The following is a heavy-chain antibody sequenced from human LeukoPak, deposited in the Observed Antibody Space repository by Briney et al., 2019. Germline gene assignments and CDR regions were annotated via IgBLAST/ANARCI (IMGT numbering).Heavy chain of an antibody. CDR3: ASKQWLSPYYFDY. CDR1: GGSISSSIW. Sequence: SETLPLTCAVSGGSISSSIWWSWVRQPPGKGLEWIGEIYHGGSTNYNPSLKSRVTISVDKSKNQFSLKLSSVTAADTAVYYCASKQWLSPYYFDYWGQGTLVTVSS. V-gene: IGHV4-4*02. D-gene: IGHD6-19*01. J-gene: IGHJ4*02. CDR2: IYHGGST.